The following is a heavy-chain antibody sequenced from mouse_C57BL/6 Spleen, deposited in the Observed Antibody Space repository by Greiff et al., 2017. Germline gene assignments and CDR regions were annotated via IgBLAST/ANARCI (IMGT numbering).Heavy chain of an antibody. CDR1: GYTFTDYE. V-gene: IGHV1-15*01. J-gene: IGHJ1*03. Sequence: VQLQQSGAELVRPGASVTLSCKASGYTFTDYEMHWVKQTPVHGLEWIGAIDPETGGTAYNQKFKGKAILTADKSSSTAYMELRSLTSEDSAVYYCTRWDDPWYFDVWGTGTTVTVSS. CDR3: TRWDDPWYFDV. CDR2: IDPETGGT. D-gene: IGHD2-3*01.